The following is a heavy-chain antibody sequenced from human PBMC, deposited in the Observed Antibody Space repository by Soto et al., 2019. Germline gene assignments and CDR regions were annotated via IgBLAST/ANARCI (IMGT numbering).Heavy chain of an antibody. D-gene: IGHD4-17*01. CDR3: ARDSPYGDYDYYYYGMDV. J-gene: IGHJ6*02. Sequence: GGSLRLSCVASGFAFNEYAMHWLRQVPGKGLECVSGISSNSAKIVYADSVKGRFTISRDNAKNSLYLQMNSLRAEDTAVYYCARDSPYGDYDYYYYGMDVWGQGTTVTVSS. CDR1: GFAFNEYA. V-gene: IGHV3-9*01. CDR2: ISSNSAKI.